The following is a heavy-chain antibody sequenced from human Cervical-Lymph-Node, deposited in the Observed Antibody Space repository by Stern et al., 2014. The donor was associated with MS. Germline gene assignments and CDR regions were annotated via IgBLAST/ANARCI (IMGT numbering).Heavy chain of an antibody. V-gene: IGHV3-66*02. Sequence: EVQLVQSGGGLVQPGGSLRLSCAASGFTVSNNYMTWVRQGPGMGLEWVPLIYSGGNTYYADSVKGRFTSSRDNSKNPLYLQMNSLRPEDTAVYYCATRNIGTRGYWGQGALVTVSS. D-gene: IGHD6-6*01. CDR1: GFTVSNNY. J-gene: IGHJ4*02. CDR2: IYSGGNT. CDR3: ATRNIGTRGY.